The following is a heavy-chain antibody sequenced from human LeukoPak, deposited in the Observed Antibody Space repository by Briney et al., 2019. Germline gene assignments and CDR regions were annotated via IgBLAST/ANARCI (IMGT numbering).Heavy chain of an antibody. Sequence: AETLSLTCAVYGGSSSGYYWGWIRQPPGKGLEWIGSIYYSGSTYYNPSLKSRVTISVDTSKNQFSLKLSSVTAADTAVYYCARDKGYSYGYIFGYWGQGTLVTVSS. J-gene: IGHJ4*02. D-gene: IGHD5-18*01. CDR2: IYYSGST. CDR3: ARDKGYSYGYIFGY. V-gene: IGHV4-34*01. CDR1: GGSSSGYY.